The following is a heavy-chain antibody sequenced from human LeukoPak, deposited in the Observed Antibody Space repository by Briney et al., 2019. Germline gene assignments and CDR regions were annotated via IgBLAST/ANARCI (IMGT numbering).Heavy chain of an antibody. J-gene: IGHJ4*02. D-gene: IGHD4-17*01. CDR1: GFTFSSYG. CDR3: AKEGPNTVTTSLDY. Sequence: PGGSLRLSCAASGFTFSSYGMHWVRQAPGKGLEWVAVISYDGSNKYYADSVKGRFTISRDNSKNTLYLQMNSLRAEDTAVYYCAKEGPNTVTTSLDYWGQGTLVTVSS. V-gene: IGHV3-30*18. CDR2: ISYDGSNK.